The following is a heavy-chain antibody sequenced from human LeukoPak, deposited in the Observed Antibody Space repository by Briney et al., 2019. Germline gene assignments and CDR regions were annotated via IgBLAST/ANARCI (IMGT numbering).Heavy chain of an antibody. CDR2: IYPGDSDT. Sequence: GESLKISCKGSGYSFTSYWIGWVRQMPGKGLEWMGIIYPGDSDTRYSPSFQGQVTISADKSISTAYLQWSSLKASDTAMYYCARHLEMATIRGGLYYYYYYMDVWGKGTTVTVSS. CDR1: GYSFTSYW. J-gene: IGHJ6*03. V-gene: IGHV5-51*01. CDR3: ARHLEMATIRGGLYYYYYYMDV. D-gene: IGHD5-24*01.